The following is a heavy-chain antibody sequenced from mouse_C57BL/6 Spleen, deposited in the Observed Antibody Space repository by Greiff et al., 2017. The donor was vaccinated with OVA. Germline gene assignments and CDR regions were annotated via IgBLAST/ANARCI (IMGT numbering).Heavy chain of an antibody. CDR1: GFNIKDDY. V-gene: IGHV14-4*01. Sequence: VQLKQSGAELVRPGASVKLSCTASGFNIKDDYMHWVKQRPEQGLEWIGWIDPENGDTEYASKFQGKATITADTSSNTAYLQLSSLTPEDTAVYYCTTPAMDYWGQGTSVTVSS. CDR3: TTPAMDY. CDR2: IDPENGDT. J-gene: IGHJ4*01.